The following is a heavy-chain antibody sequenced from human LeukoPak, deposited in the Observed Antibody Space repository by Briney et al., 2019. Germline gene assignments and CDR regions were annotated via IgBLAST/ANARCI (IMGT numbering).Heavy chain of an antibody. CDR3: SRLTHSYYSDTSGYYPYYYMDV. CDR2: ISYSGNT. D-gene: IGHD3-22*01. Sequence: SETLSLTCTVSAGSISSSDYYWGWIRQSPGKGLEWIGRISYSGNTYYNPSLKSRVTISVDTSKNHFSLRLSSVTAADTAVYYCSRLTHSYYSDTSGYYPYYYMDVWGEGTTVTVSS. V-gene: IGHV4-39*02. CDR1: AGSISSSDYY. J-gene: IGHJ6*03.